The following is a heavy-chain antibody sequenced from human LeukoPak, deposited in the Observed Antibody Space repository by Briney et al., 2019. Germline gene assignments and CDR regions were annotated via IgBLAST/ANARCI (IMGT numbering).Heavy chain of an antibody. CDR3: ARVGATRHYYYGMDV. D-gene: IGHD1-26*01. J-gene: IGHJ6*02. V-gene: IGHV3-30*03. CDR2: ISYDGSNK. CDR1: GFTFSSYG. Sequence: PGRSLRLSCAASGFTFSSYGMHWVRQAPGKGLEWVAVISYDGSNKYYADSVKGRFTISRDNSKNTLYLQMNSLRAEDTAVYYCARVGATRHYYYGMDVWGQGTTVTVSS.